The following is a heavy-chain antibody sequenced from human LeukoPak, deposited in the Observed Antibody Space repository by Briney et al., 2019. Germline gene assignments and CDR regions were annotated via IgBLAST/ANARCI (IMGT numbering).Heavy chain of an antibody. CDR1: GFTFSSYA. Sequence: AGGSLRLSCAASGFTFSSYAMSWVRQAPGKGLEWVSAISGSGGSTYYADSVKGRFTISRDNSKNTLYLQMNSLRAEDTAVYYCAKDHCSSTSCPQGAFDIWGQGTMVTVSS. J-gene: IGHJ3*02. CDR3: AKDHCSSTSCPQGAFDI. V-gene: IGHV3-23*01. D-gene: IGHD2-2*01. CDR2: ISGSGGST.